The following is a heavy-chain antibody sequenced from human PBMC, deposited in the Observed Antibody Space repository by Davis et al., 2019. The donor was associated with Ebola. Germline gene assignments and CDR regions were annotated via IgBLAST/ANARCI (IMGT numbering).Heavy chain of an antibody. D-gene: IGHD2-21*02. V-gene: IGHV3-21*01. J-gene: IGHJ2*01. Sequence: PGGSLRLSCAASGFTFSSNSMNWVRQAPGKGLERVSFISSSSNYIYYADSVKGRFTVSRDNAKNSLYLQMNSLRAEDTAVYYCVRDPALVVTGGGWFFGLWGRGTLVTVSS. CDR2: ISSSSNYI. CDR1: GFTFSSNS. CDR3: VRDPALVVTGGGWFFGL.